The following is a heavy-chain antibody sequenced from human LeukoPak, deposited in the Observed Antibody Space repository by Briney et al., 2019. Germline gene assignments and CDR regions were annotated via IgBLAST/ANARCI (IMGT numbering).Heavy chain of an antibody. CDR3: ARAPWAAAEFGF. V-gene: IGHV3-7*03. D-gene: IGHD6-13*01. J-gene: IGHJ4*02. CDR1: GFTFSSYW. CDR2: IKQDGSDK. Sequence: GGSLRLSCAASGFTFSSYWMSWVRQAPAKGLEWVANIKQDGSDKYHVDSVKGRFTISRDNAKNSLYLQMNSLRAEDTAVYYCARAPWAAAEFGFWGQGTLVTVSS.